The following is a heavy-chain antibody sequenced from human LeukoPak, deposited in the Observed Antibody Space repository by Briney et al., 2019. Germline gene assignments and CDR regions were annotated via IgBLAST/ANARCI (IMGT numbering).Heavy chain of an antibody. Sequence: ASVKVSCKASGYTFNSYGVTWVRQAPGHGLEWVGWISVYNGVRRYAQNFQGRVTMTTDTSTTTAYMELRSLTSDDTAVYYCARVRAAVGVHYFDYWGQGTLVTVSS. V-gene: IGHV1-18*01. CDR3: ARVRAAVGVHYFDY. CDR1: GYTFNSYG. CDR2: ISVYNGVR. J-gene: IGHJ4*02. D-gene: IGHD6-13*01.